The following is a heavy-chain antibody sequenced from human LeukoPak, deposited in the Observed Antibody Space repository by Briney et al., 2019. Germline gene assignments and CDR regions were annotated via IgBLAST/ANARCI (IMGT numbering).Heavy chain of an antibody. CDR2: FDWDDVK. CDR1: GFSLSTRGMC. D-gene: IGHD3-10*01. J-gene: IGHJ4*02. CDR3: ARHSNYASGSYFDY. Sequence: SGPALVKPTQTLTLTCTFSGFSLSTRGMCVSWIRQPPGKALEWLARFDWDDVKHYSTSLKTRLTVSKDPSKNQVVLTVTSMDPVDTATYYCARHSNYASGSYFDYWGQGTLVTVSS. V-gene: IGHV2-70*11.